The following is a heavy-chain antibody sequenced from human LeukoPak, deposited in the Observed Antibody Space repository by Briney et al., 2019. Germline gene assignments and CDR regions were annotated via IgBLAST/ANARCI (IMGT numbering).Heavy chain of an antibody. CDR2: IYYSGST. CDR1: GGSISSSSYY. J-gene: IGHJ4*02. Sequence: PSKTLSLTCTVSGGSISSSSYYWGWIRQPPGKGLEWIGSIYYSGSTYYNPSLKSRVTISVDTSKNQFSLKLSSVTAADTAVYYCARRRGNYYDSSGYYYFDYWGQGTLVTVSS. D-gene: IGHD3-22*01. CDR3: ARRRGNYYDSSGYYYFDY. V-gene: IGHV4-39*01.